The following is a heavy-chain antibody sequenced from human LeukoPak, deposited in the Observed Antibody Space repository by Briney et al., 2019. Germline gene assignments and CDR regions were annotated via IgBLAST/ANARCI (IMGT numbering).Heavy chain of an antibody. D-gene: IGHD4-17*01. CDR1: GYTFTSYG. J-gene: IGHJ4*01. V-gene: IGHV1-69*13. Sequence: SVKVSCKASGYTFTSYGISWVRQAPGQGLEWMGGIIPIFGTANYAQKFQGRVTITADESTSTAYMELSSLRSEDTAVYYCARGDGNYGDYYYFDYWGQEPWSPSPQ. CDR3: ARGDGNYGDYYYFDY. CDR2: IIPIFGTA.